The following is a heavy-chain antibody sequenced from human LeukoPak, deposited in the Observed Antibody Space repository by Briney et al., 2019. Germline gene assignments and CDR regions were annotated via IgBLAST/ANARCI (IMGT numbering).Heavy chain of an antibody. CDR3: ARKGGAVLTGYHY. V-gene: IGHV1-2*02. D-gene: IGHD3-9*01. CDR2: INPNTGGT. CDR1: GYTFTDYY. Sequence: ASVKVSCKPSGYTFTDYYIHWVRQAPGQGLEWMGWINPNTGGTSYAQRFQGRVTMTRDTSISTAYMELCSLRSDDTAVFYCARKGGAVLTGYHYWGQGTLVTVSS. J-gene: IGHJ4*02.